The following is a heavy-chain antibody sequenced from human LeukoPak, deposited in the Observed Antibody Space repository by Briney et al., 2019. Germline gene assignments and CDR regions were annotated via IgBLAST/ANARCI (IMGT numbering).Heavy chain of an antibody. CDR1: GFNLSSHV. V-gene: IGHV3-23*01. D-gene: IGHD3-22*01. Sequence: GGSLRLSCAASGFNLSSHVMTWVRQAPGKGLEWVSTIKGTGRKTFYADSVKGRFIISRDSSKNTLYLQMNDLTAEDTAVYFCAKDHDSTGYPTSGYWGQGTLVIVSS. CDR3: AKDHDSTGYPTSGY. CDR2: IKGTGRKT. J-gene: IGHJ4*02.